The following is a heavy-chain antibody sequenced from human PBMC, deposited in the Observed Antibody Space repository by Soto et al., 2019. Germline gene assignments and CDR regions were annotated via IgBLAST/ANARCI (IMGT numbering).Heavy chain of an antibody. Sequence: GESLKISCKTSGYSFTTSWIGWVRQMPGKGLEWMGIIYPLNSDTRYSPSFQGQVTLSADKSTTTAYLQWGSLKASDTAMYYCARRDNNGLPDYWGQGTLVTVSS. D-gene: IGHD2-8*01. CDR1: GYSFTTSW. J-gene: IGHJ4*02. V-gene: IGHV5-51*01. CDR2: IYPLNSDT. CDR3: ARRDNNGLPDY.